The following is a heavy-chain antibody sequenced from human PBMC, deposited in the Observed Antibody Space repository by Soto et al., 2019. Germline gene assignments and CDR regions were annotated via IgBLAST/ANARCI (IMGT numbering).Heavy chain of an antibody. D-gene: IGHD6-19*01. V-gene: IGHV1-69*06. Sequence: SVKVSCKASGGTFSSYAISWVRQAPGQGLEWMGGIIPIFGTANYAQKFQGRVTMTEDTSTDTAYMELSSLRSEDTAVYYCATTAVAGDFDYWGQGTLVTAPQ. J-gene: IGHJ4*02. CDR2: IIPIFGTA. CDR1: GGTFSSYA. CDR3: ATTAVAGDFDY.